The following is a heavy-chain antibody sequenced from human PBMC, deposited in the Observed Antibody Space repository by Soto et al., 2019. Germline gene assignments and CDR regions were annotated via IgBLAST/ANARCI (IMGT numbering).Heavy chain of an antibody. J-gene: IGHJ4*02. CDR1: GFTFSNAW. V-gene: IGHV3-15*07. Sequence: GGSLRLSCAASGFTFSNAWMNWVRQAPGKGLEWVGRIKSKTDGGTTDYAAPVKGRFTISRDDAKNSLYLQMNSLRAEDTGVNYCARDLGVALATLTLDYWGQGTLVTVSS. CDR3: ARDLGVALATLTLDY. D-gene: IGHD2-15*01. CDR2: IKSKTDGGTT.